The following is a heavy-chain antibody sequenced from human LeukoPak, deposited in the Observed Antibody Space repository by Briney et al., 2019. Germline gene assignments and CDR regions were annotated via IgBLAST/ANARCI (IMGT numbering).Heavy chain of an antibody. CDR2: ISWNSGSI. D-gene: IGHD6-13*01. J-gene: IGHJ4*02. V-gene: IGHV3-9*01. Sequence: GGSLRLSCAASGFTFDDYAMHWVRQAPGKGLEWVSGISWNSGSIGYADSVKGRFTISRDNAKNSLYLQMNSLRAEDTAVYYCVKGDGYSSSRPDYWGQGTLVTVSS. CDR3: VKGDGYSSSRPDY. CDR1: GFTFDDYA.